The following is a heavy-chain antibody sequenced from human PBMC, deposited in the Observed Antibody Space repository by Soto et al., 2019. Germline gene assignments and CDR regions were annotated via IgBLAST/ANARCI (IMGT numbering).Heavy chain of an antibody. CDR1: GFTVNDYD. CDR2: ISSSGSTI. J-gene: IGHJ6*02. V-gene: IGHV3-11*01. D-gene: IGHD3-10*01. CDR3: AREGPYGSGSYYPDYYYYYYGMDV. Sequence: GGSLRICCAASGFTVNDYDMSWIRDAPGKGLEWVSYISSSGSTIYYADSVKGRFTISRDNAKNSLYLQMNSLRAEDTAVYYCAREGPYGSGSYYPDYYYYYYGMDVCGQGTTVTVSS.